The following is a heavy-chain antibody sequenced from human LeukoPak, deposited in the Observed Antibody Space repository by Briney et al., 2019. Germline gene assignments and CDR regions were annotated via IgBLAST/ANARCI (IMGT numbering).Heavy chain of an antibody. CDR2: IVVGSGNT. D-gene: IGHD3-9*01. CDR3: AARYYDILSVYYKGDY. V-gene: IGHV1-58*02. CDR1: GFTFTSSA. Sequence: ASVKVSCKASGFTFTSSAMQWVRQARGQRLEWIGWIVVGSGNTNYAQKFQERVTITRDMSTSTAYMELSSLRSEDTAVYYCAARYYDILSVYYKGDYWGQGTLVTVSS. J-gene: IGHJ4*02.